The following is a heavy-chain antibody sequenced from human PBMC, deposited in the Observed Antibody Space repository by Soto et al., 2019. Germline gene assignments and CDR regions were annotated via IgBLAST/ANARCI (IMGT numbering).Heavy chain of an antibody. Sequence: QVTLKESGPVLVRPTETLTLTCTVSGFSLTNPRMAVGWIRQPPGKALEWLTHIFSSDEKSYNTSLKRSFTISQDTSKSQVVLTMTNVDPVDTDTYYCARIRSWVLVPTGSFFGMDVWGPGTTVTVSS. D-gene: IGHD2-15*01. J-gene: IGHJ6*02. CDR2: IFSSDEK. CDR3: ARIRSWVLVPTGSFFGMDV. V-gene: IGHV2-26*01. CDR1: GFSLTNPRMA.